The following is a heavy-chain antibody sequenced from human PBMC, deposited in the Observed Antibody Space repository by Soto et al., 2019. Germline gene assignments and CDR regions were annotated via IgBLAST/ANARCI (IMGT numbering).Heavy chain of an antibody. J-gene: IGHJ4*02. CDR3: ARRDLGSSLDFDY. CDR2: ISAYNGNT. Sequence: QVQLVQSGAEVKKPGASVKVSCKASGYTFSSYGISWVRQAPGQGLEWMGWISAYNGNTKYAHKLQGKVTMTTNPPTTTPYMELRSLRSYATAVYFCARRDLGSSLDFDYWGQGTLVTVSS. D-gene: IGHD2-21*02. V-gene: IGHV1-18*01. CDR1: GYTFSSYG.